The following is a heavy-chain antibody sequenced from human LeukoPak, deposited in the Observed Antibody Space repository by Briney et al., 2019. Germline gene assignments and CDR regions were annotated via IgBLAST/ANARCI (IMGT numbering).Heavy chain of an antibody. CDR3: ARREGSTWEYNWFDP. CDR2: IFHSATSYYSGTS. V-gene: IGHV4-39*01. D-gene: IGHD6-13*01. J-gene: IGHJ5*02. CDR1: GGSISSSDYY. Sequence: PSETLSLTCTVSGGSISSSDYYWGWLRQPPGKGLEWIGTIFHSATSYYSGTSYFNASLKSRVTISVDTPKNQFSLKMKSVTAADTAVYYCARREGSTWEYNWFDPWGQGTLVTVSS.